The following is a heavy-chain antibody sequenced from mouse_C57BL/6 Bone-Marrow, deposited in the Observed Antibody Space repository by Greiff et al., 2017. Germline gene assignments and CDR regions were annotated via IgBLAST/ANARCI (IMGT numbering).Heavy chain of an antibody. CDR1: GYTFTSYW. D-gene: IGHD2-3*01. J-gene: IGHJ2*01. V-gene: IGHV1-61*01. CDR2: IYPSDSET. CDR3: ARRRDGYNFDY. Sequence: QVQLKQPGAELVRPGSSVKLSCKASGYTFTSYWMDWVKQRPGQGLEWIGNIYPSDSETHYNQKFKDKATLTVDKSSSTAYMQLSSLTSEDSAVYYCARRRDGYNFDYWGQDTTLTVSS.